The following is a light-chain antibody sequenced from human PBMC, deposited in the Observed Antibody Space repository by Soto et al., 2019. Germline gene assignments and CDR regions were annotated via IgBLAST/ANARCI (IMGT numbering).Light chain of an antibody. CDR1: QDISNY. J-gene: IGKJ5*01. Sequence: DIQMTQSPSSLSASVGDRVTITCQASQDISNYLNWYQQKPGKAPKLLIYDASNLETGVPSRFSGSGSGTDVTFTISSLQPEDIATYYCQQYDNLPPGITFGQGTRLEIK. CDR2: DAS. V-gene: IGKV1-33*01. CDR3: QQYDNLPPGIT.